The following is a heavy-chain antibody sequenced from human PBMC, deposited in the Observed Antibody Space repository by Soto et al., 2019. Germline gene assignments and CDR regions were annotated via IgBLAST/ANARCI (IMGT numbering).Heavy chain of an antibody. V-gene: IGHV4-31*03. CDR1: GGSISSGGYY. Sequence: PSETLSLTCTVSGGSISSGGYYWSWIRQHPGKGLEWIGYIYYSGSTYYNPSLKSRVTISVDTSKNQFSLKLSSVTAADTAVYYCARDGVKLYWSYFDYWGQGTLVTVSS. CDR2: IYYSGST. CDR3: ARDGVKLYWSYFDY. J-gene: IGHJ4*02. D-gene: IGHD2-2*02.